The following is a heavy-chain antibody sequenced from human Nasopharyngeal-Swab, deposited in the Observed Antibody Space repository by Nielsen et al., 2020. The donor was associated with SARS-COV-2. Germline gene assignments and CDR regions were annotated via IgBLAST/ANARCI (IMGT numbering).Heavy chain of an antibody. V-gene: IGHV4-59*11. CDR3: AKEGATGWFDP. CDR1: GVSISSQY. CDR2: ISHNSGT. J-gene: IGHJ5*02. Sequence: GSLRLSCTVSGVSISSQYWSWIRQPPGKGLEWIGYISHNSGTNYKPSLKSRATMFMDTSKNQFSLRVRSVTAADTAVYYCAKEGATGWFDPWGQGTLVTVSS.